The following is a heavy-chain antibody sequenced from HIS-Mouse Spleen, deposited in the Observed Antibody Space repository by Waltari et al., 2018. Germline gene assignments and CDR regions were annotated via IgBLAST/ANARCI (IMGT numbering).Heavy chain of an antibody. Sequence: QVQLQQWGAGLLKPSETLSLTCAVYGGSFSGYYWSWIRQPPGKGLEWIGEINHSGSTNYNPSLKSRVTISVDTSKNQFSLKLSSVTAADTAVYYCARGSPNWGSFDYWGQGTLVTVSS. D-gene: IGHD7-27*01. CDR3: ARGSPNWGSFDY. CDR2: INHSGST. CDR1: GGSFSGYY. J-gene: IGHJ4*02. V-gene: IGHV4-34*01.